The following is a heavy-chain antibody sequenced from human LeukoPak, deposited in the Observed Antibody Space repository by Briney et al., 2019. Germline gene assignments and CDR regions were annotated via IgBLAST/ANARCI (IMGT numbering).Heavy chain of an antibody. J-gene: IGHJ5*02. V-gene: IGHV4-61*01. CDR2: IYYSGST. Sequence: SETLSLTCTVSGGSVSSGSYYWSWIRQPPGKGLEWIGYIYYSGSTNYNPSLKSRVTISVDTSKNQFSLKLSSVTAADTAVYYCARETSANNWFDPWGQGTLVTVS. CDR1: GGSVSSGSYY. CDR3: ARETSANNWFDP.